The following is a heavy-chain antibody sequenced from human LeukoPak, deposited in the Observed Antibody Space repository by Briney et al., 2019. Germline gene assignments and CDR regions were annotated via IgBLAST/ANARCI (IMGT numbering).Heavy chain of an antibody. V-gene: IGHV3-23*01. CDR3: ARDRGYSCGY. CDR1: GFTFSSYA. J-gene: IGHJ4*02. CDR2: ISGSGDST. Sequence: GGSLRLSCAASGFTFSSYAMSWVRQAPGKGPEWVSTISGSGDSTYYADSVKGRFTISRDNSKNTLYLQMNSLRAEDTAVYYCARDRGYSCGYWGQGTLVTVSS. D-gene: IGHD5-18*01.